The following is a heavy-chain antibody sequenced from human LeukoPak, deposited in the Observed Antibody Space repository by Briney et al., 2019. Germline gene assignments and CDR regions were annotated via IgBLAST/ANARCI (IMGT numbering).Heavy chain of an antibody. D-gene: IGHD3-22*01. CDR2: TYYRSKWYN. Sequence: SQTLSLTCAISGDSVSSNSAAWNWIRQSPSRGLEWLGRTYYRSKWYNDYAVSVKSRITINPDTSKNQFSLKLSSVTAADTAVYYCARLGDSSGYYWYNGLDNWFDPWGQGTLVTVSS. J-gene: IGHJ5*02. CDR1: GDSVSSNSAA. V-gene: IGHV6-1*01. CDR3: ARLGDSSGYYWYNGLDNWFDP.